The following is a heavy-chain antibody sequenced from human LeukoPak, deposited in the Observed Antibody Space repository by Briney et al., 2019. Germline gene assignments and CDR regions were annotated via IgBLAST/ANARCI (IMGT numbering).Heavy chain of an antibody. CDR1: GFTVSTSA. Sequence: GGSLRLSCAAAGFTVSTSAMSWVRQAPGKGLEWVSGISGSGGGTYYADSVKGRFTISRDNSKNTLYLQMNSLRAEDTAVYYCAKDPYVLRYFDYWGQGTLVAVSS. V-gene: IGHV3-23*01. D-gene: IGHD3-9*01. CDR2: ISGSGGGT. J-gene: IGHJ4*02. CDR3: AKDPYVLRYFDY.